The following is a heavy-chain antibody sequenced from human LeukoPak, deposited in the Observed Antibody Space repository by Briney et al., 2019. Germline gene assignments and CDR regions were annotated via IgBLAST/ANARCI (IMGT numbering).Heavy chain of an antibody. J-gene: IGHJ4*02. CDR2: IYYSGST. D-gene: IGHD3-10*01. V-gene: IGHV4-39*07. CDR3: ARDVPFNYGSGSYYNLYFDY. CDR1: GGSINSRIYY. Sequence: SETLSLTCTVSGGSINSRIYYWGWIRQPPGKGLEWIGSIYYSGSTYYNPSLKSRVTISVDTSKNQFSLKLSSVTAADTAVYYCARDVPFNYGSGSYYNLYFDYWGQGALVTVSS.